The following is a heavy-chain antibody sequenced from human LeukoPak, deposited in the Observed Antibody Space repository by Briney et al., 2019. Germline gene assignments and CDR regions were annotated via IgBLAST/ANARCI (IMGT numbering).Heavy chain of an antibody. D-gene: IGHD2-2*03. V-gene: IGHV1-2*02. CDR2: INPNSGGT. Sequence: GASVKVSCKASGYTFTGYYMHWVRQAPGQGLEWMGWINPNSGGTNYAQKFQGRVTMTRDTSISTAYMELSRLRSDDTAVYYCAADVGYCSSTSCYMGWFDPWGQATLVTVSS. J-gene: IGHJ5*02. CDR1: GYTFTGYY. CDR3: AADVGYCSSTSCYMGWFDP.